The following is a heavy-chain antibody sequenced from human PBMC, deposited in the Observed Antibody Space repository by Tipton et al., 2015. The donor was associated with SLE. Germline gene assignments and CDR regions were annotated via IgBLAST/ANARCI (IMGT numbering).Heavy chain of an antibody. Sequence: VKPSETLSLTCTVSDDSISGYYWSWIRQPPGKGLEWIGYIGHSGSTNYNPSLNSRVTMSIDTSKNQFSLKLTSVTAADTAVYYCARQLGWGDPFAFDYWGQGTLVTVSP. CDR1: DDSISGYY. V-gene: IGHV4-59*08. CDR2: IGHSGST. CDR3: ARQLGWGDPFAFDY. J-gene: IGHJ4*02. D-gene: IGHD2-21*02.